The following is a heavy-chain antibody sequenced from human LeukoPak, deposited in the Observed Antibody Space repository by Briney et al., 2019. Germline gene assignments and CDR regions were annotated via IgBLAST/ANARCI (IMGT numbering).Heavy chain of an antibody. V-gene: IGHV3-30-3*01. CDR3: AKTAEMATIPGGY. J-gene: IGHJ4*02. D-gene: IGHD5-24*01. CDR1: GFTFSSYA. Sequence: GRSLRLSCAASGFTFSSYAMHWVRQAPGKGLEWVAVISYDGSNKYYADSVKGRFTISRDNSKNTLYLQMNSLRAEDTAVYYCAKTAEMATIPGGYWGQGTLVTVSS. CDR2: ISYDGSNK.